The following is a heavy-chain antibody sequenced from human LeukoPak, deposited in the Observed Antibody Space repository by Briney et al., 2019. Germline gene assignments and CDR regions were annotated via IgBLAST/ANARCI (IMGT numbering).Heavy chain of an antibody. Sequence: SETLSLTCTVSGVSIVSHYWNWIRQPAGRGLEWIGRFYASGTTNTSPSLKSRVTMSVDTSKNQFSLKLSSVTAADTAVYYCAKDSSTWGNLAGHFDSWGQGTLVTVSS. D-gene: IGHD6-13*01. J-gene: IGHJ4*02. V-gene: IGHV4-4*07. CDR2: FYASGTT. CDR3: AKDSSTWGNLAGHFDS. CDR1: GVSIVSHY.